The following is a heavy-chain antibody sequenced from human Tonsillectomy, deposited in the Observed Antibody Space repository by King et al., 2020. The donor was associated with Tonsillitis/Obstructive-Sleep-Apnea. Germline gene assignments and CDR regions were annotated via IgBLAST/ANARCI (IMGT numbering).Heavy chain of an antibody. CDR2: ISSSGSIT. CDR3: ARDRYIVGIPAAVDAFDI. J-gene: IGHJ3*02. CDR1: GFTFSSYE. Sequence: VQLVESGGGLVQPGGSLRLSCAASGFTFSSYELTWVRQAPGKGLEWISFISSSGSITYYADSVKGRFTISRDNAKNSLYLQMNSLRADDTAVYYCARDRYIVGIPAAVDAFDIWGQGTMVTVSS. V-gene: IGHV3-48*03. D-gene: IGHD2-2*01.